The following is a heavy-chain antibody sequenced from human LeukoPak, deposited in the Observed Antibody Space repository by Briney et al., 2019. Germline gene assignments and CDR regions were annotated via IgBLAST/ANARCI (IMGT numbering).Heavy chain of an antibody. CDR2: INPSGGST. CDR3: ARAYQPHSSGYPGVDY. D-gene: IGHD3-22*01. J-gene: IGHJ4*02. Sequence: ASVKVSCKASGYTFTSYYMHWVRQAPGQGLEWMGIINPSGGSTSYAQKFQGRVTMTRDTSTSTVYMELSSLGSEDTAVYYWARAYQPHSSGYPGVDYWGQGTLVTVSS. V-gene: IGHV1-46*01. CDR1: GYTFTSYY.